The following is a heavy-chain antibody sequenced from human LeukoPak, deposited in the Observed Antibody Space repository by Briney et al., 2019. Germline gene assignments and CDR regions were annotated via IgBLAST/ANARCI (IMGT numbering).Heavy chain of an antibody. J-gene: IGHJ4*02. CDR2: IYTSGST. D-gene: IGHD3-10*01. V-gene: IGHV4-61*09. CDR3: ARGSLDHGGILGY. CDR1: GGSISSSSYY. Sequence: SETLSLTCTVSGGSISSSSYYWSWIRQPAGKGLEWIGHIYTSGSTDYNPSLKSRITMSVDTSKNQFSLKLSSVTAADTAVYKCARGSLDHGGILGYWGQGTLVTVSS.